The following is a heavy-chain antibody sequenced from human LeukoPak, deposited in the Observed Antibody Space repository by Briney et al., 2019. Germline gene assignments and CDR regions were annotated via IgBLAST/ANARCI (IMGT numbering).Heavy chain of an antibody. CDR1: GLTFSSYA. D-gene: IGHD4-17*01. J-gene: IGHJ4*02. CDR2: INNRGDTT. CDR3: AKSWTVINYFDF. Sequence: PGGSLRLSCAASGLTFSSYAITWVRQAPGKGLEWVSSINNRGDTTYYADSVKGRFTVSRDNSNDTLYLQMNSLRADDTAIYYCAKSWTVINYFDFWGQGTLVTVSS. V-gene: IGHV3-23*01.